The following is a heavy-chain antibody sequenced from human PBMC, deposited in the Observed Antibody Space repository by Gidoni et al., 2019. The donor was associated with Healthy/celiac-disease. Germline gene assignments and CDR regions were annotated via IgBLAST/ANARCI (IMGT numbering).Heavy chain of an antibody. CDR1: GFTFSNAW. CDR3: TTLPDPPFYYDSSGYSFDY. V-gene: IGHV3-15*01. Sequence: EVQLVESGGGLVKPGGSLRLSCAASGFTFSNAWMRWVRQAPGKGLEWVGRIKSKTDGGTTDYAAPVKGRFTISRDDSKNTLYLQMNSLKTEDTAVYYCTTLPDPPFYYDSSGYSFDYWGQGTLVTVSS. CDR2: IKSKTDGGTT. J-gene: IGHJ4*02. D-gene: IGHD3-22*01.